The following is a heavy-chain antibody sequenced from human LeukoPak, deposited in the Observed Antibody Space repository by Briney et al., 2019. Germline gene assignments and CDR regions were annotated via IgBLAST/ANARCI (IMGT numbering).Heavy chain of an antibody. J-gene: IGHJ4*02. CDR1: GGSITGGGYS. Sequence: PSQTLSLTCTVSGGSITGGGYSWSWIRQAPGKGLEWIGYIYHSGSTYYNPSLKSRVTISVDTSKNQFSLKLSSVTAADTAVYYCARHKVGWLPRDYWGQGTLVTVSS. CDR3: ARHKVGWLPRDY. V-gene: IGHV4-30-2*03. D-gene: IGHD5-24*01. CDR2: IYHSGST.